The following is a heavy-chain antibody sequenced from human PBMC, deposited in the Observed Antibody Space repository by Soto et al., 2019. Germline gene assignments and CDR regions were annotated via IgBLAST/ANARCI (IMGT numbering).Heavy chain of an antibody. D-gene: IGHD3-3*02. CDR1: GYTFTDSY. V-gene: IGHV1-2*02. CDR2: INPNSGDS. CDR3: ARKAAPRIGGTALFDI. J-gene: IGHJ4*02. Sequence: QVQLVQSGAEVKEPGASVNISCKASGYTFTDSYLHWVRQAPGQGLAWMGCINPNSGDSEYAQRFQVRVTMTGDTSITTAYMAPSTLSADDTATNNRARKAAPRIGGTALFDIRGQGTLITVSP.